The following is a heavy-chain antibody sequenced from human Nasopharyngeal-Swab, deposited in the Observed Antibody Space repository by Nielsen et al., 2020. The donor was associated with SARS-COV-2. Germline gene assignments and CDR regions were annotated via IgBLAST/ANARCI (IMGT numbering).Heavy chain of an antibody. CDR2: IYQSGNT. V-gene: IGHV4-39*07. Sequence: SETLSLTCTVSGGSISSSSSYWGWIRQPPGKGLEWIGSIYQSGNTYYTPSLKSRLTISVDTSKNQFSLKLSSVTAADTAVYYCAREMVSGLLEIVVVPAATISYGMDVWGQGTTVTVSS. D-gene: IGHD2-2*03. CDR3: AREMVSGLLEIVVVPAATISYGMDV. CDR1: GGSISSSSSY. J-gene: IGHJ6*02.